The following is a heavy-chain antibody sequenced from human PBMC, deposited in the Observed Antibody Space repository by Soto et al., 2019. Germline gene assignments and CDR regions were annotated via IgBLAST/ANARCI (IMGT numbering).Heavy chain of an antibody. V-gene: IGHV4-59*01. D-gene: IGHD6-6*01. CDR1: GGSISSYY. CDR3: ARGGIAARPFGMDV. CDR2: IYYSGST. J-gene: IGHJ6*02. Sequence: SETLSLTCTVSGGSISSYYCTWIRQPPGKGLEWIGYIYYSGSTNYNPSLRSRVSISVDTSKNQFSLKLSSVTAADTAMYYCARGGIAARPFGMDVWGQGTTVTVSS.